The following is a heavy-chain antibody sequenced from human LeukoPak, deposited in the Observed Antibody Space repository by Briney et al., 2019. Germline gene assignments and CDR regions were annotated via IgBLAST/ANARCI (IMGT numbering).Heavy chain of an antibody. CDR3: ARTVPNYMDV. CDR2: IYPGDSDT. CDR1: GYSSNSYW. D-gene: IGHD4-11*01. V-gene: IGHV5-51*01. Sequence: GESLKSSCKGSGYSSNSYWSGWVRQMPGKGLEWMGIIYPGDSDTRYSPSFQGQVTISADKSISTAYLQWSSLKASDTAMYYCARTVPNYMDVWGKGTTVTVSS. J-gene: IGHJ6*03.